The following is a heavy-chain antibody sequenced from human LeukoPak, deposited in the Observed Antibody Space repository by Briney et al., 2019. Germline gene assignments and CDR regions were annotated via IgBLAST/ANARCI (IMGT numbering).Heavy chain of an antibody. J-gene: IGHJ4*02. CDR3: ARVEELGPDTPHFDY. CDR1: GGSISSSSYY. Sequence: PSETLSLTCTVSGGSISSSSYYWGWIRQPPGKGLEWIGSIYYSGSTYYNPSLKSRVTISVDTSKNQFSLKLSSVTAADTAVYYCARVEELGPDTPHFDYWGQGTLVTVSS. CDR2: IYYSGST. V-gene: IGHV4-39*07. D-gene: IGHD1-26*01.